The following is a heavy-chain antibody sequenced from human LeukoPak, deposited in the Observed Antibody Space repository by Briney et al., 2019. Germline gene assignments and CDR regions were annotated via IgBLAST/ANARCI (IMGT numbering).Heavy chain of an antibody. J-gene: IGHJ3*02. Sequence: GGSLRLSCAASGFTFSSYSMNRVRQAPGKGLEWVSYISSSSSTIYYADSVKGRFTISRDNAKNSLYLQMNSLRAEDTAVYYCARESTVTANDAFDIWGQGTMVTVSS. V-gene: IGHV3-48*01. CDR1: GFTFSSYS. CDR3: ARESTVTANDAFDI. D-gene: IGHD4-17*01. CDR2: ISSSSSTI.